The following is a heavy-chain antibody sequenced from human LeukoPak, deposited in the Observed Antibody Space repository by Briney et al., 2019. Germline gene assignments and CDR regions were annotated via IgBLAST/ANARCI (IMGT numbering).Heavy chain of an antibody. CDR2: INWNGGNT. Sequence: GGSLRLSCAASGFTFDDYGMSWVRQGPGKGLEWVSGINWNGGNTGYADSVKGRFTIFRDNAKNSLYLEMDSLGVEDTALYYCARTSDGNWFDPWGQRTLVTVSS. CDR3: ARTSDGNWFDP. D-gene: IGHD1-26*01. J-gene: IGHJ5*02. V-gene: IGHV3-20*04. CDR1: GFTFDDYG.